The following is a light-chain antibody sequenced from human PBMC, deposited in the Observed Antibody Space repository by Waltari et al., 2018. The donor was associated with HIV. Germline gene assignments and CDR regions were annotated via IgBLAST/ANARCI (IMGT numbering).Light chain of an antibody. J-gene: IGKJ2*01. CDR2: KAS. Sequence: DIQMTQSPSTLSASVGDRFTLTCRASQSISSWLAWYQHKPGKAPNLLIYKASSLESGVPSRFSGSGSGTEFTLTISSLQPDDFATYYCQQYHSYPYTFGQGTKLEIK. CDR3: QQYHSYPYT. V-gene: IGKV1-5*03. CDR1: QSISSW.